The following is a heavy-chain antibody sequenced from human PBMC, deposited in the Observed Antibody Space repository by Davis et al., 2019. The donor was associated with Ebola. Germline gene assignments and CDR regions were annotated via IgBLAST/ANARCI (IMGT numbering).Heavy chain of an antibody. CDR2: INPSGGST. Sequence: AASVKVSCKASGYTFTSYYMHWVRQAPGQGLEWMGIINPSGGSTSYAQKFQGRVTMTRDTSTSTVYMELSSLRSEDTAVYYCATLRCSGVGCYPDYYGMDVWGQGTTVTVSS. CDR3: ATLRCSGVGCYPDYYGMDV. D-gene: IGHD2-15*01. V-gene: IGHV1-46*01. CDR1: GYTFTSYY. J-gene: IGHJ6*02.